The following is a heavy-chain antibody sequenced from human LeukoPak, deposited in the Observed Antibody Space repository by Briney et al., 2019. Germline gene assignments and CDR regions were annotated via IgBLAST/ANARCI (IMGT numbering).Heavy chain of an antibody. V-gene: IGHV1-24*01. CDR2: FDPEDGET. CDR1: GYTLTELS. J-gene: IGHJ3*02. D-gene: IGHD2/OR15-2a*01. CDR3: ATENSMMGAFDI. Sequence: ASVKVSCKVSGYTLTELSMHWVRQAPGKGLEWMGGFDPEDGETIYAQKFQGRVTMTEDTSTDTAYMELSSLRSEDTAVYYCATENSMMGAFDIWGQGTMATVSS.